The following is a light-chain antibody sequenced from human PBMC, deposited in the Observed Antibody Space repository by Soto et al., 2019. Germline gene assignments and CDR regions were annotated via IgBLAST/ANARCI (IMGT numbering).Light chain of an antibody. CDR3: SSYTSRTTLYV. Sequence: QSALTQPASVSGSPGQSITIACTGAISDIGNNYYVSWYQQHPGKAPQLIIYDVSNRPSGVSNLFSGSKSGNTASLTIFGLQAEDEADYYCSSYTSRTTLYVFGTGTKLTVL. J-gene: IGLJ1*01. CDR1: ISDIGNNYY. CDR2: DVS. V-gene: IGLV2-14*01.